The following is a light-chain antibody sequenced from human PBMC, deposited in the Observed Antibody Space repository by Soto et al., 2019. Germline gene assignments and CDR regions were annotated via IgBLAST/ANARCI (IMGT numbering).Light chain of an antibody. CDR2: AAS. CDR1: QSISRN. V-gene: IGKV1-39*01. CDR3: QQSYTTASIT. J-gene: IGKJ5*01. Sequence: DIQMTQSPSSLSASVRDRVTITCRASQSISRNLNWYQHKPGKAPKLLIYAASSLQNGVPSRFSGGGSGTEFTLSISSLPPEDFGTYYCQQSYTTASITFGQGTRLEIK.